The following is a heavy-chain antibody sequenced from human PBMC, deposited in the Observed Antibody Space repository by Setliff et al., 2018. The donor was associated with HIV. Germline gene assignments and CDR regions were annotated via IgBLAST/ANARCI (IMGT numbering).Heavy chain of an antibody. V-gene: IGHV4-61*02. D-gene: IGHD6-13*01. CDR1: GGSISSGNYY. Sequence: ASETLSLTCTVSGGSISSGNYYWSWIRQPAGKGLEWIGRIYSSGSTNYNPSLKSRVTISVDRSKTQFSLRLSSVTAADTAVYYCARHPRGSIAAAASSFDYWGQGTLVTVSS. CDR2: IYSSGST. CDR3: ARHPRGSIAAAASSFDY. J-gene: IGHJ4*02.